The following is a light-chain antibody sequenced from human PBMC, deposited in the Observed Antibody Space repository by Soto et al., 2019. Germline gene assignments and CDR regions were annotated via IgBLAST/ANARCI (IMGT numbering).Light chain of an antibody. CDR3: QQYGSSGT. V-gene: IGKV3-20*01. J-gene: IGKJ1*01. Sequence: EIALTQSPGTLSLSPGEIATLSFRASQSFSNNYLAWYQQKPGQAPRLLIYGASNRATGIPDRFSGSGSGTDFTLTISRLEPEDFAVYYCQQYGSSGTFGQGSKVDIK. CDR1: QSFSNNY. CDR2: GAS.